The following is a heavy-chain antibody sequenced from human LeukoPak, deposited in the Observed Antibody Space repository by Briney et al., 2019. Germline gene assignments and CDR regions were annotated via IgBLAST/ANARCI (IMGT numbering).Heavy chain of an antibody. CDR1: GFTFSSYA. D-gene: IGHD3-16*01. J-gene: IGHJ3*01. CDR2: ISGRGGNT. CDR3: ARDASIGPIFTLGSYXSXXRRAFD. Sequence: GGSLRLSCAASGFTFSSYAMSWVRQAPGKGLEWVSAISGRGGNTYYADSVKGRFTISRDNSKNTLYLQMNSLRAEDTAVYYCARDASIGPIFTLGSYXSXXRRAFD. V-gene: IGHV3-23*01.